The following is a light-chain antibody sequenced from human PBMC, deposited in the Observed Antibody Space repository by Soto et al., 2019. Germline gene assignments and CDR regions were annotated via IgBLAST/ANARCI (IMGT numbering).Light chain of an antibody. CDR3: QHYNSYSVA. Sequence: MTQSPATLSVSPGERATLSCRASQNVGNNLVWYQQQPGQAPRLLIYGASTRADGIPDRCSGRGWGTDFTLTISRLQHDYFASYYWQHYNSYSVAFGQGTKVDI. CDR2: GAS. CDR1: QNVGNN. J-gene: IGKJ1*01. V-gene: IGKV3-15*01.